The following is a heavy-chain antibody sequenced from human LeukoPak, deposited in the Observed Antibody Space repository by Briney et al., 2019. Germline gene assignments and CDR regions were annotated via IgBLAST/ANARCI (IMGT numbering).Heavy chain of an antibody. V-gene: IGHV4-39*01. J-gene: IGHJ4*02. CDR3: ARHWSRYFDY. D-gene: IGHD2-8*02. Sequence: SETLSLTCTVSGGSISSYHWSWIRQPPGKGLEWTGSIFYTGNTYYNPSLKSRVTISVDTSKNQFSLKLSSVTAADTAVYYCARHWSRYFDYWGQGSLVTVSS. CDR2: IFYTGNT. CDR1: GGSISSYH.